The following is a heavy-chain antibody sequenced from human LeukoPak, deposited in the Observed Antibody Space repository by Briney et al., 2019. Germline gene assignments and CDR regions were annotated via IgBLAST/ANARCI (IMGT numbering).Heavy chain of an antibody. J-gene: IGHJ6*03. CDR1: GFTFSSYA. CDR2: ISYDGSNK. V-gene: IGHV3-30-3*01. D-gene: IGHD3-3*01. CDR3: AKDYERFYCYMDV. Sequence: GGSLRLSCAASGFTFSSYAMHWVRQAPGKGLEWVAVISYDGSNKYYADSVKGRFTISRDNSKNTLYLQMNSLRAEDTAVYYCAKDYERFYCYMDVWGKGTTVTVSS.